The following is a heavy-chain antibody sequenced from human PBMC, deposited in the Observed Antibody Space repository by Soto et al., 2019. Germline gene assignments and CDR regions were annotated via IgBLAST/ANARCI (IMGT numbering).Heavy chain of an antibody. CDR1: GFTFSNFW. Sequence: GGSLRLSCAASGFTFSNFWMHWVRRVPGEGLVWVLRINTDGSAANYADSVKGRLTVSRDNAKNSQYLQMNSLRAEDAAVYYCARDGEGYWGQGALVTVSS. J-gene: IGHJ4*02. CDR3: ARDGEGY. D-gene: IGHD2-21*01. CDR2: INTDGSAA. V-gene: IGHV3-74*01.